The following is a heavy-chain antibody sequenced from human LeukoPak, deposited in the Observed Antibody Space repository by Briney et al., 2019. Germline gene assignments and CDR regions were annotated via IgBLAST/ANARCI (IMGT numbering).Heavy chain of an antibody. Sequence: GGSLRLSCAASGITFSSYAMSWVREAPGKGLEWGSAISGSGGTTYYADSVKGRFTISRDNSKNTLYLQMNSLRDEDTAVYYCAKDWSLTGTFDYWGQGTLVTVSS. CDR3: AKDWSLTGTFDY. CDR1: GITFSSYA. J-gene: IGHJ4*02. CDR2: ISGSGGTT. D-gene: IGHD1-7*01. V-gene: IGHV3-23*01.